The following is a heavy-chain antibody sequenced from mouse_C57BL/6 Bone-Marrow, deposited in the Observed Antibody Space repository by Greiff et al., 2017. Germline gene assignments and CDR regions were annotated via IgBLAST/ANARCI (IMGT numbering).Heavy chain of an antibody. V-gene: IGHV8-8*01. CDR2: IWWDDDK. D-gene: IGHD1-1*01. CDR3: ARILYYGSSSPFAY. J-gene: IGHJ3*01. CDR1: GFSLSTFGMG. Sequence: QVTLKVSGPGILQPSQTLSLTCSFSGFSLSTFGMGVGWIRQPSGKGLEWLAHIWWDDDKYYNPALKSRLTISKDTSKNQVFLTVANVVTADTATYYCARILYYGSSSPFAYWGQGTLVTVSA.